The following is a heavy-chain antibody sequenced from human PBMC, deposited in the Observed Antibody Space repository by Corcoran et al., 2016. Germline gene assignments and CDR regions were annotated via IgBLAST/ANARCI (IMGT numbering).Heavy chain of an antibody. V-gene: IGHV4-59*08. Sequence: QVPLQESGPGLVKPSETLSLTCTVSGGSIYSYYWSWIRQPPGKGLEWIGNIYYSGSTNYNPSLKSRVTISVDTSKNQLSLKLNSVTAADTAVYYCARQVGAVAPLNWFDPWGQGTLVTVSS. CDR2: IYYSGST. CDR3: ARQVGAVAPLNWFDP. CDR1: GGSIYSYY. D-gene: IGHD2-15*01. J-gene: IGHJ5*02.